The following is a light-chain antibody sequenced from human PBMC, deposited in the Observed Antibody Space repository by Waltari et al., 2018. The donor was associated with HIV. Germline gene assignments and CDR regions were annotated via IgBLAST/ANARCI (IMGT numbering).Light chain of an antibody. CDR3: SSYTSSITLV. CDR1: SHYVGGYNF. Sequence: QSALTQPASLSGSPGQSLTLSCTGTSHYVGGYNFVAWYQQNHDKAPNILIYEVSSRPSVVSSRFSGCKSANTASLTISGLQADDEADYYCSSYTSSITLVFGGGTKLTV. V-gene: IGLV2-14*01. CDR2: EVS. J-gene: IGLJ2*01.